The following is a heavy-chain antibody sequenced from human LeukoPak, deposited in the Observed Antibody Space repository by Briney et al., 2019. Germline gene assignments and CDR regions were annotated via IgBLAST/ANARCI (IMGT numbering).Heavy chain of an antibody. CDR1: GFTFTTYA. CDR3: ARTSGWYPYFDY. CDR2: ILTSDGNP. V-gene: IGHV3-23*01. J-gene: IGHJ4*02. Sequence: GGSLRLSCAASGFTFTTYAMNWVRQAPGKGLEWISSILTSDGNPYFADSVKGRFTISRGNSKNTVDLQMNSLRAEDTAVYYCARTSGWYPYFDYWGQGTLVTVSS. D-gene: IGHD6-19*01.